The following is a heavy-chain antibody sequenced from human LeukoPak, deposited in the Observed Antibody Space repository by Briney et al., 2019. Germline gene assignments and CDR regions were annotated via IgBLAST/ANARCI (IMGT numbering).Heavy chain of an antibody. D-gene: IGHD4-23*01. Sequence: PSETLSLTCTVSGGSISSCYWSWIRQPPGKGLEWIGYIYNSGSTNHNPSLKSRVTISLDTSKNQFSLKLSSVTAADTAVYYCARAPTTVVTPYYFDYWGQGTLVTVSS. J-gene: IGHJ4*02. CDR2: IYNSGST. V-gene: IGHV4-59*01. CDR1: GGSISSCY. CDR3: ARAPTTVVTPYYFDY.